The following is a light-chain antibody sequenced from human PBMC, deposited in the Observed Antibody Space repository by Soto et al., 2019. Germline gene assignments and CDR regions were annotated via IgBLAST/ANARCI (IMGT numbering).Light chain of an antibody. CDR1: SSEVGGYNI. J-gene: IGLJ1*01. Sequence: QSVLTKPGSVSGSPGQSLTISCTGTSSEVGGYNIVSWYQQHPGKAPKLMIYEVSKRPSGVSNRFSGSKSGNTASLTISGLHAEDEAAYYCCSYAGSSTYAFGTGSTSPS. CDR2: EVS. V-gene: IGLV2-23*02. CDR3: CSYAGSSTYA.